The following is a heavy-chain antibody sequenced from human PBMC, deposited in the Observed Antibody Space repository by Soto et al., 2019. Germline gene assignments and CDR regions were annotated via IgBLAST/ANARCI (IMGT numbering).Heavy chain of an antibody. Sequence: PGGSLRLSCAASGFTFSSYGMTWVRQAPGKGLEWVSSISGSAANTYYADSVKGRFAISRENSRNMLYLQMNSVRVEDTAVYYCASLYYSSRYWGRGTLVTVSS. J-gene: IGHJ4*02. D-gene: IGHD3-22*01. CDR1: GFTFSSYG. CDR3: ASLYYSSRY. V-gene: IGHV3-23*01. CDR2: ISGSAANT.